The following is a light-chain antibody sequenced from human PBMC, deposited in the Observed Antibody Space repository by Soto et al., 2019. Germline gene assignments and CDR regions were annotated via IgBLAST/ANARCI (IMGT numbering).Light chain of an antibody. CDR2: EVS. CDR3: SSYTTSNTGV. V-gene: IGLV2-14*01. CDR1: SSDVGAYNS. J-gene: IGLJ1*01. Sequence: QSALTQPASVSGSPGQSIAISCTGTSSDVGAYNSVSWYQQHPGKAPKLMIYEVSNRPSGVSSRFSASKSGNTASLTISGLQAEDEADYYCSSYTTSNTGVFGTMTKVTDL.